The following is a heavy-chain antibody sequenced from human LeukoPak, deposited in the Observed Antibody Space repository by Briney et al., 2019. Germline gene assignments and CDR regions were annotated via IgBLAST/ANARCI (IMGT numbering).Heavy chain of an antibody. Sequence: SQTLSLTCTVSGGSISSGSYYWSWIRQPAGKGLEWIGRIYSSGSTNYNPSLKSRVTMSVDTSRNQFSLKLSSVTAADTAMYYCARDYRGSYLGYYYYYMDVWGEGSTVTVSS. CDR2: IYSSGST. CDR3: ARDYRGSYLGYYYYYMDV. V-gene: IGHV4-61*02. J-gene: IGHJ6*03. D-gene: IGHD1-26*01. CDR1: GGSISSGSYY.